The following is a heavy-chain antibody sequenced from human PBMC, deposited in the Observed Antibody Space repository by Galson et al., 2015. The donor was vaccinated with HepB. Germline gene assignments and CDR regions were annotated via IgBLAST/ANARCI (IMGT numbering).Heavy chain of an antibody. CDR2: ICGSGKRV. CDR3: AREGQDSNYYGMDV. Sequence: SLRLSCAASGFSFSDFYMSWIRQAPGKGLEWLSYICGSGKRVAYADSVKGRFTISRDNAKQSVDLQVNSLRAEDTAVYYCAREGQDSNYYGMDVWGQGTTVTVYS. D-gene: IGHD3-22*01. CDR1: GFSFSDFY. V-gene: IGHV3-11*01. J-gene: IGHJ6*02.